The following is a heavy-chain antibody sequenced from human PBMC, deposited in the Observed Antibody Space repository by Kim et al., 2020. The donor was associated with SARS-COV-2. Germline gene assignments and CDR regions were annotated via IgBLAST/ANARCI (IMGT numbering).Heavy chain of an antibody. CDR2: IYTSGST. V-gene: IGHV4-4*07. D-gene: IGHD6-13*01. Sequence: SETLSLTCTVSGGSISSYYWSWIRQPAGKGLEWIGRIYTSGSTNYNPSLKSRVTMSVDTSKNQFSLKLSSVTAADTAVYYCARGRSSSWDWYNWVDPWGQGTLVTVSS. CDR3: ARGRSSSWDWYNWVDP. J-gene: IGHJ5*02. CDR1: GGSISSYY.